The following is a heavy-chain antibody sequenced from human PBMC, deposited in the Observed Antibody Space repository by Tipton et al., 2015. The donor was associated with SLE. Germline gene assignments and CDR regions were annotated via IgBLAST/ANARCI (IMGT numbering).Heavy chain of an antibody. J-gene: IGHJ4*02. CDR2: INHSGST. V-gene: IGHV4-34*01. Sequence: TLSLTCAVYGGSFSGYYWSWIRQPPGKGLEWIGEINHSGSTNYNPSLKSRVTISVDTSKNQFSPKLSSVTAADTALYYCARPGSPFWSGYPFDYWGQGTLVTVSS. D-gene: IGHD3-3*01. CDR1: GGSFSGYY. CDR3: ARPGSPFWSGYPFDY.